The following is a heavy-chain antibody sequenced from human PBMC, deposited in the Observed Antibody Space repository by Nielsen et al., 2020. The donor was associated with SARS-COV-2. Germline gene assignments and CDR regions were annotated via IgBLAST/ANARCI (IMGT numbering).Heavy chain of an antibody. CDR3: ARVGYCSSPSCYTGYFDS. D-gene: IGHD2-2*02. Sequence: SETLSLTCTVSGGSISSYYWSWIRQPPGKGLEWIGYIYYSGVTKYNPSLKSRVTISGDTSKNQFSLKLSSLTVADTAVYYCARVGYCSSPSCYTGYFDSWGQGTLVTVSS. CDR1: GGSISSYY. V-gene: IGHV4-59*08. J-gene: IGHJ4*02. CDR2: IYYSGVT.